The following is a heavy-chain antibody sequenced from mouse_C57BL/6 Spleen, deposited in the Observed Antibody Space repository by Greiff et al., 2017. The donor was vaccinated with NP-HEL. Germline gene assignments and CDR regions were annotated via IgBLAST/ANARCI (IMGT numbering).Heavy chain of an antibody. CDR3: ARGGDYFDY. CDR1: GYTFTSYW. Sequence: QVQLKQPGAELVRPGSSVKLSCKASGYTFTSYWMHWVKQRPIQGLEWIGNIDPSDSETHYNQKFKDKATLTVDKSSSTAYMQLSSLTSGDSAVYCCARGGDYFDYWGQGTTLTVSS. CDR2: IDPSDSET. V-gene: IGHV1-52*01. J-gene: IGHJ2*01.